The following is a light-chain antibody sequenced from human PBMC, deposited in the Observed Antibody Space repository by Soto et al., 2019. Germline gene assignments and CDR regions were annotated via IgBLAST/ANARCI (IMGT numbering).Light chain of an antibody. Sequence: EIVMTQSPATLSVSPGERVTLSCRASQSLSSDLAWYQQKPGQAPRLLIYGASTRATGIPARFMGSGSGTEFTLTISSLQSEDFALYYCQHYYTWPWTFGQGTKVDIK. V-gene: IGKV3-15*01. J-gene: IGKJ1*01. CDR1: QSLSSD. CDR2: GAS. CDR3: QHYYTWPWT.